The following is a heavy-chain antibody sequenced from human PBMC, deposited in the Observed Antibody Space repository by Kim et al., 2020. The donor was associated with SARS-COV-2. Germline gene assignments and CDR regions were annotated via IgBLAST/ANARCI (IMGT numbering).Heavy chain of an antibody. CDR3: VRQVAGSNFDV. V-gene: IGHV3-23*01. J-gene: IGHJ3*01. Sequence: FYADSVKGRFTISKDNSKNTLYLQLNILRAEDTAIYYCVRQVAGSNFDVWGQGTMVTVSS. D-gene: IGHD3-10*01.